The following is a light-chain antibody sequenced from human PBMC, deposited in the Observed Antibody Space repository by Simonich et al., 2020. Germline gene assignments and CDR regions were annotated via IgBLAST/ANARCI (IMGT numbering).Light chain of an antibody. J-gene: IGLJ3*02. CDR3: SSYTSSSTLV. V-gene: IGLV2-14*03. Sequence: QSALTKPASVSGSPGQSITISCTGTSSDIGGYNYVSWYQQHPGKAPKLMIYDVSNRPSGVSNLFSGSKSGNTASLTISGLQAEDEADYYCSSYTSSSTLVFGGGTKLTVL. CDR1: SSDIGGYNY. CDR2: DVS.